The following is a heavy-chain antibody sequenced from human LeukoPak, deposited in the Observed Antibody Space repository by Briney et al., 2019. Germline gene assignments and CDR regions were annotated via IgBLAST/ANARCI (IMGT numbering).Heavy chain of an antibody. J-gene: IGHJ4*02. D-gene: IGHD3-22*01. CDR3: AKDSYDSSGSRYDY. CDR1: GFTFSDYA. CDR2: NSGTGGST. V-gene: IGHV3-23*01. Sequence: PGGSLRLSCAASGFTFSDYAMSWVRQAPGKGLEWVSANSGTGGSTWYADSVKGRVTISRDNSKNTLYLQMNSLRAEDTAVYYCAKDSYDSSGSRYDYWGQGALVTVSS.